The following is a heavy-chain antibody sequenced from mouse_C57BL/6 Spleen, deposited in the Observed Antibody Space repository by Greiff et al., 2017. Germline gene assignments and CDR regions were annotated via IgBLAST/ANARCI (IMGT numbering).Heavy chain of an antibody. CDR1: GYTFTSYW. V-gene: IGHV1-7*01. J-gene: IGHJ3*01. D-gene: IGHD2-2*01. CDR2: INPSSGYT. CDR3: ATTMVTTDQAWFAY. Sequence: QVQLQQSGAELAKPGASVTLSCKASGYTFTSYWMHWVKQRSGQGLEWIGYINPSSGYTKYNQKFKNKATLTADKSSSTAYMQLSSLTYEDSAVYYGATTMVTTDQAWFAYWGQGTLVTVSA.